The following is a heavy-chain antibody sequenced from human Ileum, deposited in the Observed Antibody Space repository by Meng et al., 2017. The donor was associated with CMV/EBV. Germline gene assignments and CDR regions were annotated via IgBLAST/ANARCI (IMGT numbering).Heavy chain of an antibody. CDR2: IYSSGII. CDR1: GGSINRFY. Sequence: QGHLQESGPGLVQPSWTLSLTCSVSGGSINRFYWSRIRQPAGKGLEWIGRIYSSGIINYNPSLKSRVTVSVDTSKNQFSLKVNSVTAADTAVYYCARLQAWDWFDPWGQGTLVTVSS. D-gene: IGHD4-11*01. CDR3: ARLQAWDWFDP. J-gene: IGHJ5*02. V-gene: IGHV4-4*07.